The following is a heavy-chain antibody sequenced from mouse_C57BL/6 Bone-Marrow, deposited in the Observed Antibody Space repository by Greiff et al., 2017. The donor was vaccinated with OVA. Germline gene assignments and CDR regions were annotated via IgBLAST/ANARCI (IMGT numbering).Heavy chain of an antibody. Sequence: QVQLQQPGAELVKPGASVKLSCKASGYTFTSYWMHWVKQRPGQGLEWIGMIHPKSGSTNYNEKFKSKATMTVDKSSSKAYMQLSSLTSEDSAVYYCARYYRNYVGWFAYWGQGTLVTVSA. J-gene: IGHJ3*01. CDR2: IHPKSGST. D-gene: IGHD2-5*01. CDR3: ARYYRNYVGWFAY. CDR1: GYTFTSYW. V-gene: IGHV1-64*01.